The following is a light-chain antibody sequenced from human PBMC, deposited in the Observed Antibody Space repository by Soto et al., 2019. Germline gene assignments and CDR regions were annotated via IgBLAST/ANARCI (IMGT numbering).Light chain of an antibody. CDR1: QNISNY. J-gene: IGKJ2*01. CDR3: QQYDSLPYT. Sequence: DIQLTQSPSSLSASVGDRVTITCQASQNISNYLDWYQQKPGEPPKVLIYSASKLIRGVPSKYRGGGAGTHCTFTINSVQPEDVATYYCQQYDSLPYTFGQGTKLDIK. CDR2: SAS. V-gene: IGKV1-33*01.